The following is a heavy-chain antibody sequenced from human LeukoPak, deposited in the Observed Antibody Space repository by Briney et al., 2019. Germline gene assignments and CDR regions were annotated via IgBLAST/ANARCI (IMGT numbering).Heavy chain of an antibody. D-gene: IGHD4-11*01. Sequence: GGSLRLSCAASGFTFSSDWMHWVRQAPGKGLVWVSRINGDGSSTNYADSIKGRFTISRDNAKNTLYLQMNSLRAEDTAVYYCARGGAYSHNYWGQGTLVLVSS. J-gene: IGHJ4*02. CDR2: INGDGSST. CDR1: GFTFSSDW. V-gene: IGHV3-74*01. CDR3: ARGGAYSHNY.